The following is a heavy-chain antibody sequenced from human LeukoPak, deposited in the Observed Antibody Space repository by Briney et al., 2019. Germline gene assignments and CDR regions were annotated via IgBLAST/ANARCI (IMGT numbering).Heavy chain of an antibody. J-gene: IGHJ5*02. D-gene: IGHD3-9*01. CDR3: ARENYDILTGSLSP. Sequence: GGSLRLSCAASGFIVSNNYINWVRQAPGKGLEWVANIKQDGGEKYYVDSVKGRFTISRDNAKNSLYLQMNSLRAEDTAVYYCARENYDILTGSLSPWGQGTLVTVSS. CDR1: GFIVSNNY. V-gene: IGHV3-7*01. CDR2: IKQDGGEK.